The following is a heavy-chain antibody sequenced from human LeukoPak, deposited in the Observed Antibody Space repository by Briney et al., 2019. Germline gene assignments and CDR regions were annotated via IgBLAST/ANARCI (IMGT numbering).Heavy chain of an antibody. CDR2: INPSTDTT. CDR3: ARDKDGGGYDH. V-gene: IGHV1-46*01. D-gene: IGHD1-26*01. CDR1: GYTFTGYY. Sequence: PWASVKVSCKASGYTFTGYYMHWVRQAPGQGLEWLALINPSTDTTIYAPTFQGRITVTTDTSASTVYMDLTSLTSEDTAVYYCARDKDGGGYDHWGQGTLVTVSS. J-gene: IGHJ4*02.